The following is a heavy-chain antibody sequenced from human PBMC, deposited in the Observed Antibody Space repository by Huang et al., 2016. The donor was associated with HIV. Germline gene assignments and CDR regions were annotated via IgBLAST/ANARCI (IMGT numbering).Heavy chain of an antibody. J-gene: IGHJ4*02. Sequence: QVQLEQSGPAVRKPGSSVKVSCQASGGSFSDQIISWVRQAPGQRFEVMGGIIPLCRAPAYAQEFKGRVTMTADESTATNYMELNSLTSEDTAVYYCAMSLRYQYDSRSYWGRYFDYWGQGTLVTVSS. D-gene: IGHD3-16*01. CDR3: AMSLRYQYDSRSYWGRYFDY. CDR1: GGSFSDQI. V-gene: IGHV1-69*01. CDR2: IIPLCRAP.